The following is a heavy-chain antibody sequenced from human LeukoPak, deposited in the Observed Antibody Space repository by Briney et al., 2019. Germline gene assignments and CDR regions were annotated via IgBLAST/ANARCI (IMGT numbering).Heavy chain of an antibody. Sequence: KPSETLSLTCTVSGGSISSNYWSWIRQPPGKGLKWIGYINTSGSTNYNPSLKSRVSISLDTSRNQFSLKLTSVTAADTAVYYCARRGKWGFFDYWGQGILVSVSS. J-gene: IGHJ4*02. D-gene: IGHD1-26*01. CDR3: ARRGKWGFFDY. CDR1: GGSISSNY. CDR2: INTSGST. V-gene: IGHV4-4*09.